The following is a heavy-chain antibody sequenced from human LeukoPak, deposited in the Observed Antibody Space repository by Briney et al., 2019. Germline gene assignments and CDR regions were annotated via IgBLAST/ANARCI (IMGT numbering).Heavy chain of an antibody. J-gene: IGHJ6*03. Sequence: GGSLRLSCAASGFTFSDDEMSWVRQAPGKGLEWVSGINWNGGSTGYADSVKGRFTISRDNAKNSLYLQMNSLRAEDTALYYCAREGTRVYYYMDVWGKGTTVTVSS. D-gene: IGHD1-1*01. V-gene: IGHV3-20*04. CDR3: AREGTRVYYYMDV. CDR1: GFTFSDDE. CDR2: INWNGGST.